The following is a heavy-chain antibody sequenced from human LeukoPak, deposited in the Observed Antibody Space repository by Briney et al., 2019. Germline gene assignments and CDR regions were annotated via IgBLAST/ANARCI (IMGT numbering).Heavy chain of an antibody. Sequence: SQTLSLTCTVSGASVATGDYYWSWIRQPPGKGLEWIGEINHSGSTNYNPSLKSRVTISVDTSKNQFSLKLSSVTAADTAVYYCARRTDFWSGYYINPKPYYYYYYMDVWGKGTTVTVSS. J-gene: IGHJ6*03. CDR2: INHSGST. CDR3: ARRTDFWSGYYINPKPYYYYYYMDV. D-gene: IGHD3-3*01. CDR1: GASVATGDYY. V-gene: IGHV4-34*01.